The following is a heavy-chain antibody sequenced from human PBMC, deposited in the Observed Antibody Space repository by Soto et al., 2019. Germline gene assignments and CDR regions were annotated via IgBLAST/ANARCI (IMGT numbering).Heavy chain of an antibody. D-gene: IGHD6-6*01. Sequence: QVQLVQSGAEVKKPGASVKVSCKASGYTFTNYGINWVRQAPGEGLEWLGWVSAYNGERRYAQRVQARVIMTTDTSTTSAYMELRTLTSADTAVYYCSRGTSIPDAGDYWGQGTLVTVSS. J-gene: IGHJ4*01. CDR2: VSAYNGER. CDR1: GYTFTNYG. CDR3: SRGTSIPDAGDY. V-gene: IGHV1-18*01.